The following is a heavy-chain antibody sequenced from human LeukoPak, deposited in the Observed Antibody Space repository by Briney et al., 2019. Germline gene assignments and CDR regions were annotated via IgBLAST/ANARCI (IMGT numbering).Heavy chain of an antibody. V-gene: IGHV4-59*02. Sequence: PSETLSLTCTVSGGSVSSYYWTWIRQPPGKGLEWIGYIYYSGSTNYNPSLKSRVTISVDTSKNQFSLKLSSVTAADTAVYYCARGVVTAHFYWYFDLWGRGTLVTVSS. CDR3: ARGVVTAHFYWYFDL. D-gene: IGHD2-21*02. J-gene: IGHJ2*01. CDR2: IYYSGST. CDR1: GGSVSSYY.